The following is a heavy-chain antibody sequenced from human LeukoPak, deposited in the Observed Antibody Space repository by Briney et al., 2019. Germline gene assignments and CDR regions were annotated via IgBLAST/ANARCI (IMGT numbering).Heavy chain of an antibody. CDR1: GFTFSSYA. V-gene: IGHV3-30*04. J-gene: IGHJ4*02. D-gene: IGHD3-22*01. CDR2: ISYVGSNK. CDR3: ARAGYDSSGYLYYFDY. Sequence: GGSLRLSCAASGFTFSSYAMHWVRQAPGKGLEWVAVISYVGSNKYYADSVKGRFTISRDNSKNTLYLQMNSLRAEDTAVYYCARAGYDSSGYLYYFDYWGQGTLVTVSS.